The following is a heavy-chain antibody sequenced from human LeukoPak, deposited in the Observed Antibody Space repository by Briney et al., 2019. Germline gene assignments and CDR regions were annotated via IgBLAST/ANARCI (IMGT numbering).Heavy chain of an antibody. V-gene: IGHV1-2*02. D-gene: IGHD1-1*01. CDR1: VYTFTSYY. Sequence: ASVNVSCKTSVYTFTSYYIHWVRQAAGQGLEYMGWINPDNGGTNYGQNFLGRVIMTSDTSISTAYMELSSLTSDDTAVYYCARSPSGQLDYWGRGTLVTVSS. J-gene: IGHJ4*01. CDR2: INPDNGGT. CDR3: ARSPSGQLDY.